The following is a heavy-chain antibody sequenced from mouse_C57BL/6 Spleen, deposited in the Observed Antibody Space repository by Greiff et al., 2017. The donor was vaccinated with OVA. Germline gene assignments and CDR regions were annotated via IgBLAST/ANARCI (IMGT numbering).Heavy chain of an antibody. CDR3: ARKASYAMDY. CDR1: GYSITSGYY. J-gene: IGHJ4*01. Sequence: EVQLQESGPGLVKPSQSLSLTCSVTGYSITSGYYWNWIRQFPGNKLEWMGYISYDGSNNYNPSLKNRISITRDTSKNQFFLKLNSVTTEDTATYYCARKASYAMDYWGQGTSVTVSS. CDR2: ISYDGSN. V-gene: IGHV3-6*01.